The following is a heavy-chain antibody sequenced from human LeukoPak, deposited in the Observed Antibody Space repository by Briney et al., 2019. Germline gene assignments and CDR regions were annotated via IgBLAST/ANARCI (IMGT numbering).Heavy chain of an antibody. CDR3: ARNDLGAYGY. CDR2: IYYSGST. J-gene: IGHJ4*02. CDR1: GGSISSYY. D-gene: IGHD3-10*01. Sequence: SETLSLTCTVSGGSISSYYWSWIRQPPGKGLEWIGYIYYSGSTNYNPSLKSRVTISVDTSKNQFSLKLSSVTAADTAVYYCARNDLGAYGYWGQGTLVTVSS. V-gene: IGHV4-59*01.